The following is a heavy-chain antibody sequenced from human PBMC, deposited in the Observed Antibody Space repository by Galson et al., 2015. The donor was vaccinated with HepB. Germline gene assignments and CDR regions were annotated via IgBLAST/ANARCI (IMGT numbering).Heavy chain of an antibody. CDR1: GLTFSDYY. J-gene: IGHJ4*02. CDR2: ISSSSTYT. D-gene: IGHD4-17*01. Sequence: SLRLSCAASGLTFSDYYMSWIRQAPGKGLEWVSYISSSSTYTNYADSVKGRFTISRDNAKNSLYLQLNSLRAEDTAVYYCARVADADYGDHSHFDYWGQGTLVTVSS. V-gene: IGHV3-11*06. CDR3: ARVADADYGDHSHFDY.